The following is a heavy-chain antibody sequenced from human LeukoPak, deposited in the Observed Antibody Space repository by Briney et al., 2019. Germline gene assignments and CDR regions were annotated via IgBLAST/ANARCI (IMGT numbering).Heavy chain of an antibody. CDR1: GGTFSSYA. Sequence: SVKVSCKASGGTFSSYAISWVRQAPGQGLKWMGGIIPIFGTANYAQKFQGRVTITADESTSTAYMELSSLRSEDTAVYYCAGGLWFGEFYYYYYYMDVWGKGTTVTVSS. CDR2: IIPIFGTA. J-gene: IGHJ6*03. V-gene: IGHV1-69*13. CDR3: AGGLWFGEFYYYYYYMDV. D-gene: IGHD3-10*01.